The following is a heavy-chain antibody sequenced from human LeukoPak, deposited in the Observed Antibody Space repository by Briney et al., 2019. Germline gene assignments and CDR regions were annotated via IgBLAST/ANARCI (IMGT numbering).Heavy chain of an antibody. D-gene: IGHD2-2*01. CDR1: GGTFSSYA. J-gene: IGHJ6*03. V-gene: IGHV1-69*05. Sequence: ASVKVSCKASGGTFSSYAINWVRQAPGQGLEWMGGIIPIFGTANYAQKFQGRVTITTDESTSTAYMELSSLRSEDTAVYYCARVTRDCSSTSCPSDYYYYYMDVWGKGTTVTVSS. CDR3: ARVTRDCSSTSCPSDYYYYYMDV. CDR2: IIPIFGTA.